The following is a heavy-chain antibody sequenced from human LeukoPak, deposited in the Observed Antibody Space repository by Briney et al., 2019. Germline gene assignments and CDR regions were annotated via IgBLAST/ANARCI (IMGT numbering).Heavy chain of an antibody. CDR2: IWYDGSTK. D-gene: IGHD2/OR15-2a*01. CDR1: GFTFNGYG. V-gene: IGHV3-33*06. J-gene: IGHJ6*02. CDR3: AKDRAKIVEAAGYYYGMDV. Sequence: GGSLRLSCAASGFTFNGYGMNWVRQAPGKGLEWVAVIWYDGSTKYYADSVKGRFAISRDDSKNTVYLQMNSLRAEDTAVYYCAKDRAKIVEAAGYYYGMDVWGQGTTVTVSS.